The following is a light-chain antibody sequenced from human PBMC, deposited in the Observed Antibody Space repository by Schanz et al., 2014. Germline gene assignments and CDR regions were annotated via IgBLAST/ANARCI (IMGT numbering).Light chain of an antibody. CDR1: SGDIGTYKY. J-gene: IGLJ2*01. Sequence: QSALTQPASVSGSPGQSVTISCTGTSGDIGTYKYVSWYQQHPGKAPKLITYEVSKRPSGVPDRFSGSKSGNTASLTVSGLQAEDEADYYCSSYTTSTTVVFGGGTKLTVL. CDR2: EVS. CDR3: SSYTTSTTVV. V-gene: IGLV2-8*01.